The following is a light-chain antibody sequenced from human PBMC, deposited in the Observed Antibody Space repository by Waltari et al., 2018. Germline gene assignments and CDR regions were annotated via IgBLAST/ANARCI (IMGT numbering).Light chain of an antibody. V-gene: IGKV3-11*01. J-gene: IGKJ4*01. Sequence: DIVLTQSPATLSLSPGERATLPCRASQSVNNYLAWFQPKPGQAPRLLIYGASNRATGIPARFSGSGSGTDFTLTISTLEPEDFAVYYCQQRRNWPLTFGGGTKVEIK. CDR1: QSVNNY. CDR3: QQRRNWPLT. CDR2: GAS.